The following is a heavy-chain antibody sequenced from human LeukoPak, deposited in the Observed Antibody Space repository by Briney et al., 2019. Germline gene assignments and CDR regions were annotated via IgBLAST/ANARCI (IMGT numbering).Heavy chain of an antibody. V-gene: IGHV3-9*01. CDR2: ISWNSGSI. Sequence: PGRSLRLSCAASGFTFDDYAMHWVRQAPGKGLEWVSGISWNSGSIGYADSVKGRFTIPRDNAKNSLYLQMNSLRAEDTALYYCAKARNVVYFDYWGQGTLVTVSS. CDR1: GFTFDDYA. D-gene: IGHD2-21*01. CDR3: AKARNVVYFDY. J-gene: IGHJ4*02.